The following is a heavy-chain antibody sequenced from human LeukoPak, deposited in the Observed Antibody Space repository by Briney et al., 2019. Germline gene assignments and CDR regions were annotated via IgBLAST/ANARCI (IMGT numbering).Heavy chain of an antibody. CDR3: ARYGVNNWFDP. Sequence: GGSLGLSCAASGFTFSNYAMSWDRQAPGKGLEWVSAISGSGDNTYYADSVKGRFTISRDNAKNSLYLQMNSLRAVDTAVYYCARYGVNNWFDPWGQGTLVTVSS. J-gene: IGHJ5*02. D-gene: IGHD2-8*01. CDR1: GFTFSNYA. CDR2: ISGSGDNT. V-gene: IGHV3-23*01.